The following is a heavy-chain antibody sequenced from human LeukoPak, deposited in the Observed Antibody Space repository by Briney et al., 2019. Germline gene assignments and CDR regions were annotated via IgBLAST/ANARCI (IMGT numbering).Heavy chain of an antibody. CDR2: INSDGSRT. Sequence: PGGSLRLSCAASGFTFSSYWMHWVRQAPGKGLEWVSRINSDGSRTSYADSMKSRFTISRDNAKNTLYLQMNSLRAADTAVYYCAKLTVEGVFDFWGQGTLVTVSS. D-gene: IGHD4-23*01. V-gene: IGHV3-74*01. CDR3: AKLTVEGVFDF. J-gene: IGHJ4*02. CDR1: GFTFSSYW.